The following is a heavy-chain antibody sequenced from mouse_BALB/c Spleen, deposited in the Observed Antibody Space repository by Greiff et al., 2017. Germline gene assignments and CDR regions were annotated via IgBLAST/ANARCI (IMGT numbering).Heavy chain of an antibody. Sequence: EVKLVESGGDLVKPGGSLKLSCAASGFTFSSYGMSWVRQTPDKRLEWVATISSGGSYTYYPDSVKGRFTISRDNARNILYLQMSSLRSEDTAMYYCARAYYYGSSTAWFAYWGQGTLVTVSA. CDR1: GFTFSSYG. J-gene: IGHJ3*01. CDR2: ISSGGSYT. D-gene: IGHD1-1*01. V-gene: IGHV5-6*02. CDR3: ARAYYYGSSTAWFAY.